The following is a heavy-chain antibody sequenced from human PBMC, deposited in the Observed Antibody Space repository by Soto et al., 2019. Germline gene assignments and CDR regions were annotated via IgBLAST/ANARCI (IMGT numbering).Heavy chain of an antibody. J-gene: IGHJ4*02. CDR2: IWYDGSNK. D-gene: IGHD6-19*01. CDR1: GFTFSSYG. V-gene: IGHV3-33*01. Sequence: GGSLRLSCAASGFTFSSYGMHWVRQAPGKGLEWVAVIWYDGSNKYYPDSVKGRFTISRDNSKNTLYLQMNSLRAEDTAVYYCARDGTGIAVAGYFDYWGQGTLVTVSS. CDR3: ARDGTGIAVAGYFDY.